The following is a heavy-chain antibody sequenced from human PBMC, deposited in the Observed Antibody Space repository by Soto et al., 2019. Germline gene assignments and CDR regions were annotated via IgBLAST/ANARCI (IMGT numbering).Heavy chain of an antibody. V-gene: IGHV4-4*07. J-gene: IGHJ3*01. D-gene: IGHD1-26*01. CDR2: IYASGIT. CDR1: GGSISRYY. Sequence: TLSLTCTVPGGSISRYYWSWIRQPVGKGLVWIGRIYASGITNYNPSLKSRINMSIDTSKNQFSLKLNSVTAADTAVYYCASAPSKPGEPSCDVFDFWGQGTMVTVSS. CDR3: ASAPSKPGEPSCDVFDF.